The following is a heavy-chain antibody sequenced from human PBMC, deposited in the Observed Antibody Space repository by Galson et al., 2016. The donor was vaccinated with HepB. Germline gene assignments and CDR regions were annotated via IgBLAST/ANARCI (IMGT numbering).Heavy chain of an antibody. J-gene: IGHJ4*02. CDR1: GGSMSSDNDY. CDR3: ARGAMLRGVISPLDY. D-gene: IGHD3-10*01. V-gene: IGHV4-30-4*01. Sequence: TLSLTCTVSGGSMSSDNDYWSWIRQPPGKGLEWIGYIYYSGSTFYNPSLKSRVTISVDTSKKESSLKLSSVTAADTAVYYCARGAMLRGVISPLDYWGQGTLVTVSS. CDR2: IYYSGST.